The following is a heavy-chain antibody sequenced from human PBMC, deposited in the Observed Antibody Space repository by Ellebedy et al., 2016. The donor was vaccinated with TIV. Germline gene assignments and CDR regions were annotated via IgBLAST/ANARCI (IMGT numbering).Heavy chain of an antibody. D-gene: IGHD1-26*01. V-gene: IGHV5-51*01. CDR1: GYSFTSYW. CDR3: ARRIVGATTLDY. Sequence: GGSLRLSXKGSGYSFTSYWIGWVRQMPGKGLEWMGIIYPGDSDTRYSPSFQGQVTISADKSISTAYLQWSSLKASDTAMYYCARRIVGATTLDYWGQGTLVTVSS. CDR2: IYPGDSDT. J-gene: IGHJ4*02.